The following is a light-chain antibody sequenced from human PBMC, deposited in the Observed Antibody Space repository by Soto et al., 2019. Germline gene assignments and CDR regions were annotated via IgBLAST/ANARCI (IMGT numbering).Light chain of an antibody. CDR1: SSNIGAGYD. CDR2: GNS. Sequence: QSVLTQPPSVSGAPGQRVTISCTGSSSNIGAGYDVHWYQQLPGTAPKLLIYGNSNRPSGVPDRFSGSKSGTSASLAITGLQAEDEAYYYCQSYDSSLSGSPVFGTGTKLTVL. J-gene: IGLJ1*01. V-gene: IGLV1-40*01. CDR3: QSYDSSLSGSPV.